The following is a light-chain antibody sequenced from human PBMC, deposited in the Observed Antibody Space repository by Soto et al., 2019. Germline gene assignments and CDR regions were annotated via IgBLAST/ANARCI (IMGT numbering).Light chain of an antibody. CDR2: GPS. V-gene: IGKV3-20*01. CDR1: QSVSTTY. J-gene: IGKJ2*01. CDR3: QQYHDSPMNT. Sequence: EIVLTQSPGTLSLSPGERATLSCRASQSVSTTYLTWYQQKPGQAPRLLVYGPSSRATGVPDRFSGSGSGSDFTLTISRLEPEDFAVYYCQQYHDSPMNTFGQGTKLQIK.